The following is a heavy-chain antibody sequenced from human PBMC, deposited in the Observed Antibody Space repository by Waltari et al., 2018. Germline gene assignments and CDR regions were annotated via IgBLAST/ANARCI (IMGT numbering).Heavy chain of an antibody. J-gene: IGHJ5*02. D-gene: IGHD1-26*01. V-gene: IGHV2-26*01. CDR2: IFSNDEK. CDR3: ARIRWELRVYWFDP. Sequence: QVTLKESGPVLVKPTETLTLTCTVSGFSLSNARMGVSWIRQPPGKALEWLAHIFSNDEKSYSTSLQRRLTIAKDTSKSQVVLTMTNMDPVDTATYYGARIRWELRVYWFDPWGQGTLVTVSS. CDR1: GFSLSNARMG.